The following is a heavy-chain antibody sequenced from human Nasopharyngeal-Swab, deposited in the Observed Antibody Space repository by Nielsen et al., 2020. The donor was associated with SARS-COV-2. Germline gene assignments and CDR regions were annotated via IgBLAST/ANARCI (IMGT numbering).Heavy chain of an antibody. J-gene: IGHJ4*02. CDR2: IDPSDSYT. CDR1: GYSFTSYW. CDR3: ARHPGGGIAAAD. V-gene: IGHV5-10-1*01. Sequence: GGSLRLSCTGSGYSFTSYWISWVRQMPGKGLEWMGRIDPSDSYTNYSPSFQGHVTISADKSISTAYLQWSSLKASDTSMYYCARHPGGGIAAADWGQGTLVTVSS. D-gene: IGHD6-13*01.